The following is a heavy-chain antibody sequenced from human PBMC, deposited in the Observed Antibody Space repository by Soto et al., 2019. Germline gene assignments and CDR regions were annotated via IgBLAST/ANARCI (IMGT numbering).Heavy chain of an antibody. D-gene: IGHD3-16*02. V-gene: IGHV2-5*02. CDR2: IYWDDDS. CDR3: VRSSWFFVSGTYLGNWFDP. Sequence: SGPTLVRPTQTLTLTCTFSGLSFNTSGVGVGWIRQPPGKALEWLALIYWDDDSRYSPSLRSRLSITKDTSKNQVVLTMTNMDPADTGTYYCVRSSWFFVSGTYLGNWFDPWGQGTLVTVSS. CDR1: GLSFNTSGVG. J-gene: IGHJ5*02.